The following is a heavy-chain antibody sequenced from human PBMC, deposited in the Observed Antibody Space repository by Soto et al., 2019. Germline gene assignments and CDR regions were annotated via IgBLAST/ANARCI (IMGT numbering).Heavy chain of an antibody. CDR3: AKVVRYGGLGYYYGMDV. CDR1: GFTFSSYG. Sequence: GGSLSLSCAASGFTFSSYGMHWVRQAPGKGLEWVSTISASGGSTYHADSVKGRFTISRDNSKNTLYLQMNNLRAEDAAVYYCAKVVRYGGLGYYYGMDVWGQGTTVTVSS. J-gene: IGHJ6*02. CDR2: ISASGGST. V-gene: IGHV3-23*01. D-gene: IGHD4-17*01.